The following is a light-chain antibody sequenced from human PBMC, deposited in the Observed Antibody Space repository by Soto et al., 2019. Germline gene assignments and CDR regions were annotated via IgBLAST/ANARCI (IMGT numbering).Light chain of an antibody. CDR3: QQYDSSSPT. V-gene: IGKV1-5*01. Sequence: DIQMTQSPSTLSASVGDGVTITCRASQNSSVWLAWYQQRPGKAPKFLIYDASSLETGVPSRFSGSGSGTEFSLTSRSLQPDDFATYYCQQYDSSSPTFGQGTKLEIK. J-gene: IGKJ2*01. CDR1: QNSSVW. CDR2: DAS.